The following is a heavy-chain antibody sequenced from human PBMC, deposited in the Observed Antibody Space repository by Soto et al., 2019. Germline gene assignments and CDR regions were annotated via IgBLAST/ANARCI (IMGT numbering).Heavy chain of an antibody. Sequence: QMQLVQSGAEVKKPGASVKVSCQASGYTFTDYYIHWVRQAPGQGLEWMGWINPTGGGTNYAQKFRDRVTMTRDTSTSTAYLELSRLTSDDTAVFYCARSFSSRYFYNKYAMDVWGQGTTVTVSS. CDR2: INPTGGGT. CDR3: ARSFSSRYFYNKYAMDV. V-gene: IGHV1-2*02. D-gene: IGHD3-22*01. CDR1: GYTFTDYY. J-gene: IGHJ6*02.